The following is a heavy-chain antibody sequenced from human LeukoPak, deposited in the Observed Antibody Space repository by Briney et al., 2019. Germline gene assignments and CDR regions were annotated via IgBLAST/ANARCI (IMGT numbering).Heavy chain of an antibody. CDR1: AGSISNY. J-gene: IGHJ4*02. D-gene: IGHD2-15*01. V-gene: IGHV4-59*01. CDR2: IYYSGST. Sequence: PSETLSLTCTVSAGSISNYWTWIRQPPGKGLEWIGYIYYSGSTNYNPSLKSRGTISADTSKNQFSLKLSSVTAADTAVYYCARYNCTGGSCYYQPFDYWGQGTLVTVSS. CDR3: ARYNCTGGSCYYQPFDY.